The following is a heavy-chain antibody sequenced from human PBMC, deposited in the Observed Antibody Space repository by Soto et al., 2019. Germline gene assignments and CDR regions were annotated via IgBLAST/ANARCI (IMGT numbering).Heavy chain of an antibody. J-gene: IGHJ4*02. D-gene: IGHD6-19*01. CDR1: GFTFSSYS. V-gene: IGHV3-21*01. Sequence: GGSLRLSCAASGFTFSSYSTNWVRQAPGKGLEWVSSISSSSSYIYYADSVKGRFTISRDNAKNSLYLQMNSLRAEDTAVYYCARPIRSSGCFDYWGQGTLVTVSS. CDR3: ARPIRSSGCFDY. CDR2: ISSSSSYI.